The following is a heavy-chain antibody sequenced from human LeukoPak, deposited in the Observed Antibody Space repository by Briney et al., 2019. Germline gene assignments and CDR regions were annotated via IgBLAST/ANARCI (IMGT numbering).Heavy chain of an antibody. V-gene: IGHV1-2*02. CDR1: GYTFTGYY. CDR3: ARVDRLVSFGTDDWLDP. Sequence: ASVKVSCKASGYTFTGYYMHWVRQAPGQGLEWMGWINPNSGGTNYAQKFQGRVTMTRNTSIGTAYMELSSLKSDDTAVYYCARVDRLVSFGTDDWLDPWGQGTLVTVSS. CDR2: INPNSGGT. J-gene: IGHJ5*02. D-gene: IGHD3-16*01.